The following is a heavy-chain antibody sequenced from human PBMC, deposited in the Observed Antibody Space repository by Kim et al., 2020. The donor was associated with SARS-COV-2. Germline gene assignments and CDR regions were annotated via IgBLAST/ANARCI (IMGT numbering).Heavy chain of an antibody. CDR2: ITPSGSYT. V-gene: IGHV5-10-1*01. CDR3: ARHLPGSSTGYHFDS. Sequence: GESLKISCKGSGYSLTNYWITWVRQIPGKGLEWMGKITPSGSYTTYSPSFQGHVTIAVDKSISTAYMQWRSLQASDSAISYCARHLPGSSTGYHFDSWGQGTLVTVSS. CDR1: GYSLTNYW. D-gene: IGHD3-22*01. J-gene: IGHJ4*02.